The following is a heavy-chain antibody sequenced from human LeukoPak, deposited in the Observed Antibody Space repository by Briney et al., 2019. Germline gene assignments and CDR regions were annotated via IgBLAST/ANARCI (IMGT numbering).Heavy chain of an antibody. CDR3: ARGARIAAAGLTLGY. CDR2: MNPNSGNT. Sequence: ASVKVSCKASGYTFTSYDINWVRQATGQGLEWMGWMNPNSGNTGYAQKFQGRVTMTRNTSISTAYMELGSLRSEDTAVYYCARGARIAAAGLTLGYWGQGTLVTVSS. D-gene: IGHD6-13*01. J-gene: IGHJ4*02. V-gene: IGHV1-8*01. CDR1: GYTFTSYD.